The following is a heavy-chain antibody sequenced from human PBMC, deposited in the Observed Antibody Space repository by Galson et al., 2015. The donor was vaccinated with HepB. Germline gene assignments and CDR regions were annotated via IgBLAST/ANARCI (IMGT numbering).Heavy chain of an antibody. J-gene: IGHJ4*02. Sequence: SLRLSCAASGFTFSTYVMPWVRQAPGKGLEWLAGTSRDGTGKYYGGSMKGQITISRDNSKNTLDVQMNSLRPEDTAVYYCARECGGGSCFDYWGQGTLVTVSS. CDR1: GFTFSTYV. CDR2: TSRDGTGK. D-gene: IGHD2-15*01. V-gene: IGHV3-30*03. CDR3: ARECGGGSCFDY.